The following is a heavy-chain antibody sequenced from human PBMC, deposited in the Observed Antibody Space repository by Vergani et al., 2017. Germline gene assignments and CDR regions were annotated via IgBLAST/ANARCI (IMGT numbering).Heavy chain of an antibody. CDR1: GYTFTSYA. CDR3: ARDYLPSVAANSANWFDP. V-gene: IGHV1-3*04. Sequence: QVQLVQSGAEVKKPGASVKVSCKASGYTFTSYAMHWVRQAPGQRLEWMGWINTGNGNTKYSQKFQGRVTSTRDTSASTAYMELSSLRSEDTAVYYCARDYLPSVAANSANWFDPWGQGTLVTVSS. J-gene: IGHJ5*02. D-gene: IGHD2-15*01. CDR2: INTGNGNT.